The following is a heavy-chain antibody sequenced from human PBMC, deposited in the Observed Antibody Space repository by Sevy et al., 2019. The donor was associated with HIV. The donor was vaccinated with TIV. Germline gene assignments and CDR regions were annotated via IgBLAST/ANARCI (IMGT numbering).Heavy chain of an antibody. CDR2: IYYSGST. J-gene: IGHJ5*02. Sequence: SETLSLTCTVSGGSISGYYWSWIRQPPGKGLEWIGYIYYSGSTNYNPSLKSRVTISVDTSKNQFSLKLSSVTAADTAVYYCAREIYGGKANWFDPWGQGTLVTVSS. D-gene: IGHD4-17*01. CDR1: GGSISGYY. V-gene: IGHV4-59*01. CDR3: AREIYGGKANWFDP.